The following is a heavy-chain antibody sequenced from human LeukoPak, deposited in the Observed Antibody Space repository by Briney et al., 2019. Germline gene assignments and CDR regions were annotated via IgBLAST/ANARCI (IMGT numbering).Heavy chain of an antibody. CDR1: GFTFSSYA. Sequence: GGSLRLSCAASGFTFSSYAMSWVRQAPGKGLEWVSAISGSGGSTFYADSVKGRFTLSRDNSKNTLYLQMNSLRAEDTAVYYCEKAGSYGFDYWGQGTLVTVSS. CDR2: ISGSGGST. V-gene: IGHV3-23*01. D-gene: IGHD1-26*01. CDR3: EKAGSYGFDY. J-gene: IGHJ4*02.